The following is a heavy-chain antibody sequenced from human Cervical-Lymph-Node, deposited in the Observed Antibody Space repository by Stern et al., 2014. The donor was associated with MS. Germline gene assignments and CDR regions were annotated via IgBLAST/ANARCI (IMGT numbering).Heavy chain of an antibody. J-gene: IGHJ4*02. CDR3: TRGWGQLGVLDS. Sequence: EVQLVESGGGLVQPGGSLRLSCAASGFNFNHYTMNWVRQAPGKGLEWVSYISGSGESIFFADSVKGRFTVSRDNAKNSLYLQMSSLRREDTAVYYCTRGWGQLGVLDSWGQGTPVTVSS. D-gene: IGHD6-6*01. CDR2: ISGSGESI. CDR1: GFNFNHYT. V-gene: IGHV3-48*01.